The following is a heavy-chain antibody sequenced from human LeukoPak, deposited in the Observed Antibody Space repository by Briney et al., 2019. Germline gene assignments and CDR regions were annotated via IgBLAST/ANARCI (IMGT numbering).Heavy chain of an antibody. CDR2: KRFDRDNE. CDR3: AKDNSGWAFDY. V-gene: IGHV3-30*02. CDR1: GFTFSSYN. Sequence: PGGSLRLSCVASGFTFSSYNIHWVRQAPGKGLEWVSFKRFDRDNEDYADSVKGRFTVSRDNSQKMVSLQMNSLRPEDTAVYYCAKDNSGWAFDYWGQGTLVAVSS. D-gene: IGHD5-12*01. J-gene: IGHJ4*02.